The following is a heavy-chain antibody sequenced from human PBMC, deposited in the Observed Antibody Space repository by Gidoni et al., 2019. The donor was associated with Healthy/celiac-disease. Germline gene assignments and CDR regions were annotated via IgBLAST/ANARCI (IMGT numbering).Heavy chain of an antibody. V-gene: IGHV1-2*04. Sequence: QVQLVQSGAEVKKPGASVKVSCKASGYTLTGYYMHWVRQAPGQGLEWMGWINPNSGGTNYAQKFQGWVTMTRDTSISTAYMELSRLRSDDTAVYYCARDRGSSGFTGYYYYGMDVWGQGTTVTVSS. CDR1: GYTLTGYY. D-gene: IGHD6-19*01. CDR2: INPNSGGT. J-gene: IGHJ6*02. CDR3: ARDRGSSGFTGYYYYGMDV.